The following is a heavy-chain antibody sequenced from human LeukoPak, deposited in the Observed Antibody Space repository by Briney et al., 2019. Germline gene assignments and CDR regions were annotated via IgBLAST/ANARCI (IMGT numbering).Heavy chain of an antibody. CDR1: GGSISSYY. J-gene: IGHJ4*02. CDR3: ARNLGYYYDSSGYYIGYFDY. D-gene: IGHD3-22*01. CDR2: IYYSGST. V-gene: IGHV4-59*12. Sequence: SETLSLTCTVSGGSISSYYWSWIRQPPGKGLEWIGYIYYSGSTNYNPSLKSRVTISVDTSKNQFSLKLSSVTAADTAVYYCARNLGYYYDSSGYYIGYFDYWGQGTLVTVSS.